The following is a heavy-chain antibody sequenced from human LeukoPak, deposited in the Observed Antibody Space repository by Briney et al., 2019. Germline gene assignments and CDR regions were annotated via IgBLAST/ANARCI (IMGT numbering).Heavy chain of an antibody. Sequence: ASVKVSCKASGYTFNSYYIKWVRQAPGQGLEWMGIINPSGGSTSYAPKFQGRVTMTTDTSTSTAYMEVRSLRSDDTAVYYCARDQFLLGYCSGGRGCRRAYYFDYWGQGTLVTVSS. CDR1: GYTFNSYY. CDR2: INPSGGST. CDR3: ARDQFLLGYCSGGRGCRRAYYFDY. V-gene: IGHV1-46*02. J-gene: IGHJ4*02. D-gene: IGHD2-15*01.